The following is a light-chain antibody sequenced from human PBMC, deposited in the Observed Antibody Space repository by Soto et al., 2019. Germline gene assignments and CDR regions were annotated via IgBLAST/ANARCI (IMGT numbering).Light chain of an antibody. CDR1: QRISSH. CDR2: DAS. V-gene: IGKV3-11*01. Sequence: EIVLTQSPVTLSLSTGERATLSCRASQRISSHLAWYQQKPGRAPRLLIYDASNRATGIPAKFSGSGSGTDFTLTISGLEPEDFAVYYCQQRNTWPFTFGEGTQVEIK. J-gene: IGKJ4*01. CDR3: QQRNTWPFT.